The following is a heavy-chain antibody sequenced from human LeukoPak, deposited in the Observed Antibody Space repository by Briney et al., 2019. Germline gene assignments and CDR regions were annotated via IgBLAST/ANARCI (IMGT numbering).Heavy chain of an antibody. CDR3: AGVAGGEVSGAFDI. J-gene: IGHJ3*02. CDR1: GGSISSYY. D-gene: IGHD3-16*01. Sequence: SETLSLTCTVSGGSISSYYWSWIRQPPGKGLEWIGYIYYSGSTNYNPSLKSRVTISVDTSKNQFSLKLSSVTAADTAVYYCAGVAGGEVSGAFDIWGQGTMVTVSS. V-gene: IGHV4-59*08. CDR2: IYYSGST.